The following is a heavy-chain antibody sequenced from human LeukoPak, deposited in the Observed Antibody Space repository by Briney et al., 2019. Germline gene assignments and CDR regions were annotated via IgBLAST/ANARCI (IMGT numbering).Heavy chain of an antibody. D-gene: IGHD6-13*01. Sequence: SETLSLTCTVSGGSISSSSYYWGWIRQPPGKGLEWIGSIYYSGSTYYNPSLKSRVTISVDTSKNQFSLKLSSVTAADTAVYYCARGKRKYSSSWYVSDYYYYMDVWGKGTTVTVSS. CDR3: ARGKRKYSSSWYVSDYYYYMDV. CDR2: IYYSGST. CDR1: GGSISSSSYY. J-gene: IGHJ6*03. V-gene: IGHV4-39*07.